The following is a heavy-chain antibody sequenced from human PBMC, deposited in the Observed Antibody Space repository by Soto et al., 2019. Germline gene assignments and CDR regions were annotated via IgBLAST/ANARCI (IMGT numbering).Heavy chain of an antibody. J-gene: IGHJ4*02. Sequence: LQPPSLTWSVSEDTSRSANSRWGRNPQPSGKGLDFIGPVYCSGAPYYNPSLKSRVPMSMDTSKNQFSLRLTSVTAADTAVYNCARYTGGTMFDFWGPGILVTVSS. V-gene: IGHV4-39*01. D-gene: IGHD1-7*01. CDR1: EDTSRSANSR. CDR2: VYCSGAP. CDR3: ARYTGGTMFDF.